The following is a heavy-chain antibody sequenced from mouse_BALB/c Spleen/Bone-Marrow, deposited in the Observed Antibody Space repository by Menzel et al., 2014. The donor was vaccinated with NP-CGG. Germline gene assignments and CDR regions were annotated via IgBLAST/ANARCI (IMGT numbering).Heavy chain of an antibody. J-gene: IGHJ2*01. CDR3: ARHGITRLLDY. V-gene: IGHV5-9-1*01. CDR2: ISSGGSYT. CDR1: GFTFSSHA. D-gene: IGHD2-4*01. Sequence: DVMLVESGGGLVKPGGSLKLSCAASGFTFSSHAMSWVRQTPEKRLEWVATISSGGSYTYYPDSVKGRFTISRDNAKNTLYLQMSSLRSEDTAMYYCARHGITRLLDYWGQGTTLTVSS.